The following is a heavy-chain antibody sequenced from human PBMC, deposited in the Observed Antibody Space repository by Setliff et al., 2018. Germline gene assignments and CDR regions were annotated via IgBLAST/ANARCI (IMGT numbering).Heavy chain of an antibody. CDR3: ARSPGWIPWFDS. Sequence: GGSLRLSCAASGFTFSSYSMNWVRQAPGKGLEWVSSISSSSSYIYYADSVKGRFTISRDNAKNSLYLQMDSLRVEDTAVYFCARSPGWIPWFDSWGQGTLVTVSS. D-gene: IGHD5-18*01. V-gene: IGHV3-21*06. J-gene: IGHJ5*01. CDR2: ISSSSSYI. CDR1: GFTFSSYS.